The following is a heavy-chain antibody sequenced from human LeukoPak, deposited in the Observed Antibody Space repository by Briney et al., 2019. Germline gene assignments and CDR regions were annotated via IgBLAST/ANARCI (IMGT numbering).Heavy chain of an antibody. CDR3: AVCSSTSCESGNWFDP. V-gene: IGHV1-69*05. Sequence: ASVKVSCKASGGTFSSYAISWVRQAPGQGLEWMGGIIPIFGTANYAQKFQGRVTITTDESTSTAYMELSSLRSEDTAVYYCAVCSSTSCESGNWFDPWGQGTLVTVSS. CDR1: GGTFSSYA. CDR2: IIPIFGTA. J-gene: IGHJ5*02. D-gene: IGHD2-2*01.